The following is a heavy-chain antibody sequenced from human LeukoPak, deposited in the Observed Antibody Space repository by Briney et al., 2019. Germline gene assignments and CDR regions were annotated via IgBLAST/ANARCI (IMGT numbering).Heavy chain of an antibody. CDR1: GFTFSSYA. CDR2: ISGSGGST. J-gene: IGHJ4*02. V-gene: IGHV3-23*01. CDR3: AKVEGGSYVVNYFDY. Sequence: GGSLRLSCAASGFTFSSYAMSWVRQAPGKGLEWVSAISGSGGSTYYADSVKGRFTISRDNSKNTLYLQMNSLRAEDTAVYYCAKVEGGSYVVNYFDYWGQGTLVTVSS. D-gene: IGHD1-26*01.